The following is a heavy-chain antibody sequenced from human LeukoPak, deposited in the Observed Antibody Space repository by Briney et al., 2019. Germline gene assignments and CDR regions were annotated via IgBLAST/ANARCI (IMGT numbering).Heavy chain of an antibody. Sequence: PGGSLRLSCAASGFIFSSYSMNWVRQAPGKGLEWVSSISSDSNYIYYADSVKGRSTISRDNAKNSLNLQMNSLRAEDTAIYYCARDYRRWSEYWGQGTLVTVSS. J-gene: IGHJ4*02. CDR3: ARDYRRWSEY. V-gene: IGHV3-21*01. D-gene: IGHD2-15*01. CDR2: ISSDSNYI. CDR1: GFIFSSYS.